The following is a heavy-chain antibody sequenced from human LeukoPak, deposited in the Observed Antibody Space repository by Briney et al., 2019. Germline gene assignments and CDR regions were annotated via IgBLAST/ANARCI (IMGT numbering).Heavy chain of an antibody. CDR3: ARGYCSGGSCLGFYYYYMDV. V-gene: IGHV1-2*02. CDR1: GYTFTGYY. D-gene: IGHD2-15*01. CDR2: INPNSGGT. Sequence: GASVKVSCKASGYTFTGYYMHWVRQAPGPGIEWMGWINPNSGGTNYAQKFQGRVTMTRDTSISTAYMELSRLRSDDTAVYYCARGYCSGGSCLGFYYYYMDVWGKGTTVTVSS. J-gene: IGHJ6*03.